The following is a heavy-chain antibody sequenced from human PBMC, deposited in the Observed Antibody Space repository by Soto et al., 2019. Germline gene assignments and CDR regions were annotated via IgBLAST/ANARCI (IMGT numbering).Heavy chain of an antibody. CDR2: IYYSGST. CDR3: ARVSSGGSCDY. CDR1: GGSINSYY. Sequence: QVQLQESGPGLVKPSETLSLTCTVSGGSINSYYWSWIRQPPGKGLEWIGYIYYSGSTNYNPSLKSRVTISVDTSKNQFSLKLSSVTAADTAVYYCARVSSGGSCDYWGQGTLVTVSS. D-gene: IGHD2-15*01. V-gene: IGHV4-59*01. J-gene: IGHJ4*02.